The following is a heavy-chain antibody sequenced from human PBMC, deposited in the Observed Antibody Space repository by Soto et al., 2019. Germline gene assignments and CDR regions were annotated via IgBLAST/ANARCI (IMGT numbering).Heavy chain of an antibody. CDR1: DDSISSSY. CDR3: TREREDSYYDDSGETYYVGAFDV. Sequence: QVQLQESGPRLVKPSETLSLTCSVSDDSISSSYWSFIRQFAGRGLECIGRVHTSGDRKYNPSLKRRDALSFDATNHQVSLKLTAVTDANTAVYLCTREREDSYYDDSGETYYVGAFDVCGTGTMVSVSS. J-gene: IGHJ3*01. D-gene: IGHD3-22*01. CDR2: VHTSGDR. V-gene: IGHV4-4*07.